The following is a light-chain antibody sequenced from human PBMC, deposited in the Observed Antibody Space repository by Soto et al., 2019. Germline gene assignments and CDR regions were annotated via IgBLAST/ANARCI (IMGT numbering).Light chain of an antibody. CDR3: LLYYAGPWV. CDR2: NTS. CDR1: TGAVTIGHY. J-gene: IGLJ3*02. Sequence: QTVVTQEPSLTVSPGGTVTLTCASSTGAVTIGHYPSWFQQKPGQAPRALIDNTSNKHSLTPARFSGSLLGGKAALTLSGVQPEDEAEYYCLLYYAGPWVFGGGTKVTVL. V-gene: IGLV7-43*01.